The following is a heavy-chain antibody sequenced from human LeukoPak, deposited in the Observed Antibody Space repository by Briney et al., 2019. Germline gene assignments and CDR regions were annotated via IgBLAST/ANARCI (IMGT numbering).Heavy chain of an antibody. CDR3: ARPDDYGGKPAAFDI. V-gene: IGHV5-51*01. CDR2: IYPGDSDT. D-gene: IGHD4-23*01. J-gene: IGHJ3*02. CDR1: EYTLITYW. Sequence: GESLKISCKASEYTLITYWIGWVRQMPGKGLEWMGIIYPGDSDTRYGPSFQGQVTISADKSISTAYLQWSSLKASDTAIYYCARPDDYGGKPAAFDIWGQGTLVTVSS.